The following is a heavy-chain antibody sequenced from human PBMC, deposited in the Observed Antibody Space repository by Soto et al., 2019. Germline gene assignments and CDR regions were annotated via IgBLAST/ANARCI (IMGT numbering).Heavy chain of an antibody. CDR2: IIPIYGTT. CDR1: GGTFSSYA. J-gene: IGHJ6*02. Sequence: SVKVSCKASGGTFSSYAISWVRQAPGQGLEWMGSIIPIYGTTNYAEKFQGRVTITADKSTNTAYMELNSLTSEDTAVYYCARSFLEASGSYYYYYGLDVWGQGTTVTVSS. V-gene: IGHV1-69*06. D-gene: IGHD3-3*01. CDR3: ARSFLEASGSYYYYYGLDV.